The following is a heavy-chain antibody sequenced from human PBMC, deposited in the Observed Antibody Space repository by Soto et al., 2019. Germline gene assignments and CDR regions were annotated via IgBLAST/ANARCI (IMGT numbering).Heavy chain of an antibody. CDR1: VFKFVTSG. J-gene: IGHJ4*02. Sequence: GWSLRLSCASSVFKFVTSGMHWVRQAPGKGLECVAMVWDDGSKKQYSDSVKGRFIISRDNSNSTLYLQMSSLRAEDTAIYYCARGREGVYGDYFRSYFDYWGQGVRVTVSS. V-gene: IGHV3-33*08. D-gene: IGHD4-17*01. CDR3: ARGREGVYGDYFRSYFDY. CDR2: VWDDGSKK.